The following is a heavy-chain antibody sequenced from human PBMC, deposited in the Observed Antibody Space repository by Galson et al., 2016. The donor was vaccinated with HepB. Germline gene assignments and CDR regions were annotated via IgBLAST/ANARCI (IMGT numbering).Heavy chain of an antibody. V-gene: IGHV4-61*02. D-gene: IGHD3-10*01. J-gene: IGHJ6*04. CDR2: MYSTGAT. CDR1: GGSINQGDYY. CDR3: ARERVEISFLRGVVGDVSSCQYCGLDV. Sequence: TLSLTCSVSGGSINQGDYYWSWIRQPAGKGLEWIGRMYSTGATTYSPSLRGRVSISADTSKNRFSLRLNSVTAADTAIYYCARERVEISFLRGVVGDVSSCQYCGLDVWGKGTTVTVSS.